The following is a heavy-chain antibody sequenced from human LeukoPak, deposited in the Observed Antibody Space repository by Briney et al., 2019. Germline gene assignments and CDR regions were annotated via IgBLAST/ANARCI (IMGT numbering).Heavy chain of an antibody. J-gene: IGHJ4*02. CDR3: AGNIPKAGLRFLALDY. CDR1: GGSISSYY. CDR2: IYTSGST. Sequence: SETLSLTCTVSGGSISSYYWSWIRQPAGKGLEWIGRIYTSGSTNYNPSLKSRVTMSVDTSKNQFSLELSSVTAADTAVYYCAGNIPKAGLRFLALDYWGQGTLVTVSS. V-gene: IGHV4-4*07. D-gene: IGHD3-3*01.